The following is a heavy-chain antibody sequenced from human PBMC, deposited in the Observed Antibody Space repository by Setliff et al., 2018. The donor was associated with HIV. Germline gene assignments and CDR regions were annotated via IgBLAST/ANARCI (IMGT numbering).Heavy chain of an antibody. CDR1: GDSIRSYY. V-gene: IGHV4-59*01. Sequence: SETLSLTCSVSGDSIRSYYWSWIRQPPGKGLEWIGYIYYTGSTNYNPSLKSRVTISVDTSKIQFSLKLGSVTAADTAVYYCARDPGIVPIGYFDLWGRGTLVTVSS. D-gene: IGHD2-15*01. CDR3: ARDPGIVPIGYFDL. J-gene: IGHJ2*01. CDR2: IYYTGST.